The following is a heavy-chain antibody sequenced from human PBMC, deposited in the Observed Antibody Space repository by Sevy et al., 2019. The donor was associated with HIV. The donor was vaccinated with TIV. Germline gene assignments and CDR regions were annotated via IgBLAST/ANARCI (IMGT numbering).Heavy chain of an antibody. J-gene: IGHJ4*02. V-gene: IGHV3-33*01. CDR2: IWYDGSNK. Sequence: GGSLRLSCAASGFTFSSYGMHWVRQAPGKGLEWVAVIWYDGSNKYYADSVKGRFTISRYNSKNTLYLQMSSLRAEDTAVYFCASEAGYCSGGSCYGVTNYFDYWGQGTLVTVSS. CDR3: ASEAGYCSGGSCYGVTNYFDY. CDR1: GFTFSSYG. D-gene: IGHD2-15*01.